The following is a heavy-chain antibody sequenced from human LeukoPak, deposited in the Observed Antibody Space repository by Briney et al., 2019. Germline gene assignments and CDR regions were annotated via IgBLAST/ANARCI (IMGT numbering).Heavy chain of an antibody. Sequence: SETLSLTCTVSGASISTSSYYWGWIRQPPGKGLEWIGTISYSGSTSYNPSLKSRVTISADTSNNQFSLKLTSVTAADTAVYYCARGTDAYKLGNIWGQGTLVTVSS. D-gene: IGHD5-24*01. CDR1: GASISTSSYY. J-gene: IGHJ4*02. CDR3: ARGTDAYKLGNI. V-gene: IGHV4-39*01. CDR2: ISYSGST.